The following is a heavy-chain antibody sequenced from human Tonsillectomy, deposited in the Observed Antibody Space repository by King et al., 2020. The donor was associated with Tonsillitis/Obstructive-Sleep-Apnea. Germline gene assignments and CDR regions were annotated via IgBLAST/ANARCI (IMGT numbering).Heavy chain of an antibody. V-gene: IGHV5-51*01. CDR3: ARPRWCGYYTPEGNLGAFDI. CDR1: GYIFTSYW. CDR2: IYPGDSDT. D-gene: IGHD3-3*01. Sequence: QLVQSGAEVKKPGESLKISCKISGYIFTSYWIGWVRQMPGKGLEWRGIIYPGDSDTRYSPSFQGQVTISADKSVSTAYLQWRSLKATDTAMYYCARPRWCGYYTPEGNLGAFDIWGQGTMVTVSS. J-gene: IGHJ3*02.